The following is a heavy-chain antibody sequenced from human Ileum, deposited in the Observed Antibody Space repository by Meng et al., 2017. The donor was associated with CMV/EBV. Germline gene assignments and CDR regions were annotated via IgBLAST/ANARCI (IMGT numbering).Heavy chain of an antibody. CDR2: ISGSGGST. V-gene: IGHV3-23*01. Sequence: GESLKISCAASGFTFSSYAMSWVRQAPGKGLEWVSGISGSGGSTYHADSVKGRFTISRDESKNILYLQLNNLRVEDTGVYYCARNRLECGGDCYFGDRWGQGTQVTVSS. CDR3: ARNRLECGGDCYFGDR. D-gene: IGHD2-21*02. J-gene: IGHJ5*02. CDR1: GFTFSSYA.